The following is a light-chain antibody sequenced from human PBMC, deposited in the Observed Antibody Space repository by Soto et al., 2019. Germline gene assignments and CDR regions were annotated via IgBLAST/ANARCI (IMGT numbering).Light chain of an antibody. Sequence: QSALTQPASVSGSPGQSITISCTGTRSDIGGYDYVSWYQQFSGKAPKLMIYEVSNRPSGVSIRFSGSKSGNTASLTISGLQAEDEADYYCSSFTASYTWVFGGGTKLTVL. V-gene: IGLV2-14*01. CDR3: SSFTASYTWV. CDR2: EVS. J-gene: IGLJ3*02. CDR1: RSDIGGYDY.